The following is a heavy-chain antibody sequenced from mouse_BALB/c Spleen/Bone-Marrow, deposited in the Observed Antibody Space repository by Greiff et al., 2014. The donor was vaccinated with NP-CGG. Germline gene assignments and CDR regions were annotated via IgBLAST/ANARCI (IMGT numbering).Heavy chain of an antibody. V-gene: IGHV2-9*02. CDR3: SRITTATGAMDY. CDR1: GFSLTSYG. J-gene: IGHJ4*01. CDR2: IWADGST. D-gene: IGHD1-2*01. Sequence: QVQLKESGPGLVGPSQSLSITCTVSGFSLTSYGLHWVRQPPGKGLEWLGVIWADGSTNYNSALMSRLSISKDNSKSQVFLKMNSLQTDDTAMYYCSRITTATGAMDYWGQGTSVTVSS.